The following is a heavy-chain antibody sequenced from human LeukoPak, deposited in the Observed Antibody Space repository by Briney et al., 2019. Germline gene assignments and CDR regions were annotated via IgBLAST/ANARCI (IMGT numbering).Heavy chain of an antibody. J-gene: IGHJ4*02. CDR3: AKGSAVGLGILDY. V-gene: IGHV3-43D*03. D-gene: IGHD1-26*01. CDR2: ITWDGGNT. CDR1: GFSFDDYA. Sequence: GGSLRLSCAASGFSFDDYAMHWVRQAPGKGLEWVSLITWDGGNTYYADSVKGRFTISRDNSKNTLYLQMSSLRAEDTAVYYCAKGSAVGLGILDYWGQGTLVTVSS.